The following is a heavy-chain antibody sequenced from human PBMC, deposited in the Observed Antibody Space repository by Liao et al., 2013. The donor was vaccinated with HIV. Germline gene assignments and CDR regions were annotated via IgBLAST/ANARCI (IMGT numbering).Heavy chain of an antibody. CDR3: ARGRGWGAPYFDS. V-gene: IGHV4-4*07. J-gene: IGHJ4*02. Sequence: QVQLQESGPGLVRPSETLSLTCNVSGGSSSASYWTWIRQSAGKGLEWLGRFHISGKTSYNPSLKGRVSMSLDASKNQFSLKLSSVTAADTAIYYCARGRGWGAPYFDSWGQGTLVTVSS. CDR2: FHISGKT. D-gene: IGHD7-27*01. CDR1: GGSSSASY.